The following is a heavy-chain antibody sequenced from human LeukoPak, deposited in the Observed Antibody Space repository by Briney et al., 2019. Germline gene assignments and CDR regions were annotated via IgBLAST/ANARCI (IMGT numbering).Heavy chain of an antibody. J-gene: IGHJ4*02. CDR1: GYTFTSYG. CDR2: ISAHNGNT. Sequence: GASVKVSGKASGYTFTSYGISWVRQAPGQGLEWMGWISAHNGNTNYAQKLQGRVTMTTDTSTSTAYMELSSLRSEDTAVYYCASGYCGGDCYFDYWGQGTLVTVSS. D-gene: IGHD2-21*02. CDR3: ASGYCGGDCYFDY. V-gene: IGHV1-18*01.